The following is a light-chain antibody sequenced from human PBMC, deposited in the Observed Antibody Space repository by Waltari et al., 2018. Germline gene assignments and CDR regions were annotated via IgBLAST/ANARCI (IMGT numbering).Light chain of an antibody. CDR1: SSNIGSHT. V-gene: IGLV1-44*01. Sequence: QSVLTQPPSASGTPGQRVTISCSGGSSNIGSHTVHWYQQLPGAAPKLLVYNNNQRPSGVPDRFSGSKSGTSASLAISGLQSEDEADYYCAAWDDSLNGVVFGGGTKLTVL. CDR2: NNN. J-gene: IGLJ2*01. CDR3: AAWDDSLNGVV.